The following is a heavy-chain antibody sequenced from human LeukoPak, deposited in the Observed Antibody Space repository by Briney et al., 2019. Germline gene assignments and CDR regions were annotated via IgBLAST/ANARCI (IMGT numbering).Heavy chain of an antibody. V-gene: IGHV3-21*01. CDR3: ASLPWLVRWVYY. Sequence: PGGSLRLSCVASGFTFSSYSMNWVRQAPGKGLEWVSSISSSSSYIYYADSVEGRFTISRDNAKNSLYLQMNSLRAEDTAVYYCASLPWLVRWVYYWGQGTLVTVSS. CDR2: ISSSSSYI. CDR1: GFTFSSYS. J-gene: IGHJ4*02. D-gene: IGHD6-19*01.